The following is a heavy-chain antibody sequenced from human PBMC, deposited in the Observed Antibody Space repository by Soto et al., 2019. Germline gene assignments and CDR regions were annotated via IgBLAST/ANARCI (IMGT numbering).Heavy chain of an antibody. CDR3: ARLNYYDSSGPVT. CDR1: GFTFSSYG. J-gene: IGHJ5*02. Sequence: GGSLRLSCAASGFTFSSYGMHWVRQAPGKGLEWVAVISYDGSNKYYADSVKGRFTISRDNSKNTLYLQMNSLRAEDTAVYYCARLNYYDSSGPVTWGQGTLVTVSS. D-gene: IGHD3-22*01. V-gene: IGHV3-30*03. CDR2: ISYDGSNK.